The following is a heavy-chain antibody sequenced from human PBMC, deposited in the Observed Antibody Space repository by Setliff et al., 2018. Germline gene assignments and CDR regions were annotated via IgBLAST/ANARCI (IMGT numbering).Heavy chain of an antibody. D-gene: IGHD6-13*01. CDR1: GYTFTTYG. Sequence: ASVKVSCKASGYTFTTYGISWVRQAPGQGLEWMGWISADNGNTNYAQNLQGRVTMTTDTSTSTAYMELRSLRSDDTAIYYCARVRKNDDSNNWYGASDYSYHYAMDVWGLGTTVTVSS. CDR3: ARVRKNDDSNNWYGASDYSYHYAMDV. V-gene: IGHV1-18*01. CDR2: ISADNGNT. J-gene: IGHJ6*02.